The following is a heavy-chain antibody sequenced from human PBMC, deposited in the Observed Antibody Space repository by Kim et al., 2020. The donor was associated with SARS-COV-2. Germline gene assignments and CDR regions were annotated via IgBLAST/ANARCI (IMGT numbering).Heavy chain of an antibody. CDR2: GGST. Sequence: GGSTYYGDPVKGRFTISRDNSKNTLYQQMNSLRAEDTAVYYWASRWLHGYWGQGTLVTVSS. V-gene: IGHV3-23*01. CDR3: ASRWLHGY. J-gene: IGHJ4*02. D-gene: IGHD5-12*01.